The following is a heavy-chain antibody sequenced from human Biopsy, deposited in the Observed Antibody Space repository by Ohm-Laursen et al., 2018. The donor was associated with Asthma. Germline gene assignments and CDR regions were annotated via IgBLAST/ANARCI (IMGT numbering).Heavy chain of an antibody. J-gene: IGHJ4*02. CDR3: ARRGGVRRYFDY. CDR2: IYYIFST. D-gene: IGHD3-16*01. Sequence: SHTLSLTFTFSFFSITIFYFIFILHPPFILLYFIFYIYYIFSTYDNPSLKSRVSISLDTSKNQFSLKLSSVTAADTAVYFCARRGGVRRYFDYWGQGTLVTVSS. CDR1: FFSITIFY. V-gene: IGHV4-30-4*08.